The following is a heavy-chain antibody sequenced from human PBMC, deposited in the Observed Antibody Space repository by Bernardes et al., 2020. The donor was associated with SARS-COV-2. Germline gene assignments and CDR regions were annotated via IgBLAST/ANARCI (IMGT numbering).Heavy chain of an antibody. J-gene: IGHJ5*02. CDR1: GGSISSSSYY. CDR2: IYYSGST. CDR3: ARVRPITIFGVVIENWFDP. D-gene: IGHD3-3*01. Sequence: SEPLSLTCTVSGGSISSSSYYWGWLRQPPGKGLEWIGSIYYSGSTYYNPSLKSRVTISVDTSKNQFSLKLSSVTAADTAVYYCARVRPITIFGVVIENWFDPWGQGTLVTVSS. V-gene: IGHV4-39*07.